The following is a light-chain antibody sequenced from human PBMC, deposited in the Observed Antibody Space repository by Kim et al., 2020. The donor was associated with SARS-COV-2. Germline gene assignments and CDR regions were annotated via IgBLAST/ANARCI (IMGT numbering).Light chain of an antibody. J-gene: IGLJ2*01. CDR1: SSNNGAGYD. V-gene: IGLV1-40*01. CDR3: QSYDSSLSGWVV. CDR2: DNI. Sequence: RLTRSCTWSSSNNGAGYDVHWYQQLPGPAPKLLIYDNINWPSGVPARFSGSKSGTSASLAITGLQAEDEADYYCQSYDSSLSGWVVFGGGTQLTVL.